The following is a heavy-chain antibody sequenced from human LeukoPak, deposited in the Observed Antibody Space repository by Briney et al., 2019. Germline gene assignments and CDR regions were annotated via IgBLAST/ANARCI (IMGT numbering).Heavy chain of an antibody. CDR3: ARLTVTYYYDSSGSHLDY. V-gene: IGHV4-39*01. D-gene: IGHD3-22*01. J-gene: IGHJ4*02. CDR1: GGPISSSSYY. Sequence: KPSETLSLTCTVSGGPISSSSYYWGWIRQPPGKGLERIGSIYYSGSTYYNPSLKSRVTISVDTSKNQFSLKLSSVTAADTAVYYCARLTVTYYYDSSGSHLDYWGQGTLVTVSS. CDR2: IYYSGST.